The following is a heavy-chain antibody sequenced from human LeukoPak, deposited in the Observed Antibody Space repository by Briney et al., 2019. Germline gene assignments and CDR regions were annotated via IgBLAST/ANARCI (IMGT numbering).Heavy chain of an antibody. CDR2: ISGSGGSP. J-gene: IGHJ4*02. V-gene: IGHV3-23*01. CDR3: ARANDYGDYGYFDY. D-gene: IGHD4-17*01. Sequence: GGSLRLSCAASGFTFSSSAMSWVRQAPGKGLEWVSSISGSGGSPYYADSVKGRFTISRDNSKNTLYLQMNSLRAEDTAVYYCARANDYGDYGYFDYWGQGTLVTVSS. CDR1: GFTFSSSA.